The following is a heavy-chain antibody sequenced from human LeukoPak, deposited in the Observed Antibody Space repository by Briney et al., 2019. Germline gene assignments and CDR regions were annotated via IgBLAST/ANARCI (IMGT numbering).Heavy chain of an antibody. CDR1: GGPFSGYF. CDR2: IHNSGTT. Sequence: SETLSLTCAVSGGPFSGYFWSWIRQSSGKGLEWIGEIHNSGTTNYNPSLNSRVTISEDTSKNQFYLNLSSVTAADTAVYYCARGYYYNLGSFPFDFWGQGTLVTVSS. V-gene: IGHV4-34*01. D-gene: IGHD3-10*01. J-gene: IGHJ4*02. CDR3: ARGYYYNLGSFPFDF.